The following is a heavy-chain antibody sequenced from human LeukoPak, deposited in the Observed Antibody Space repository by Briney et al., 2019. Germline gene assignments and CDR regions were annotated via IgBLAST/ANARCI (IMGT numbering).Heavy chain of an antibody. J-gene: IGHJ5*02. CDR3: ARHGDIVVVPAAPAGWFDP. V-gene: IGHV4-39*01. Sequence: SETLSLTCTVSGGSISSSSYYWGWIRQPPGKGLEGIGSIYYSGRTYYNPSLKSRVTISVDTSKNQFSLKLSSGTAADTAVYYCARHGDIVVVPAAPAGWFDPWGQGTLVTVSS. CDR2: IYYSGRT. CDR1: GGSISSSSYY. D-gene: IGHD2-2*01.